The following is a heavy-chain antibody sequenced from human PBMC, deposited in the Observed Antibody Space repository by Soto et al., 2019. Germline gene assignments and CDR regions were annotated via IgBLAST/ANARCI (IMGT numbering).Heavy chain of an antibody. D-gene: IGHD1-7*01. CDR3: ERMRAGRELFDQ. CDR1: GGSMSNYY. Sequence: SETLSLTCTVSGGSMSNYYWSWMRQPPGRGLEWIAYIHYTGRTNYNASLKSRVTISVDTSKNQFSLELTSLTAADTAVYYCERMRAGRELFDQWGPGILVTVSS. V-gene: IGHV4-59*12. CDR2: IHYTGRT. J-gene: IGHJ4*02.